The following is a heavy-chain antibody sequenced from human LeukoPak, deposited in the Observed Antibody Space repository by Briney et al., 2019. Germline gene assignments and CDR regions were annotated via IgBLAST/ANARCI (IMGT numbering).Heavy chain of an antibody. Sequence: SETLSLTCTVSGGSISSYYWSWLRPPPGKGLEWIGYLYFSGSTNYNPSLKSRVTISVDKSKNQFSLKLTSVTAADTAVYYCARTSQSVTQTYYFDNWGQGTLVSVSS. CDR2: LYFSGST. CDR3: ARTSQSVTQTYYFDN. CDR1: GGSISSYY. V-gene: IGHV4-59*08. J-gene: IGHJ4*02. D-gene: IGHD4-17*01.